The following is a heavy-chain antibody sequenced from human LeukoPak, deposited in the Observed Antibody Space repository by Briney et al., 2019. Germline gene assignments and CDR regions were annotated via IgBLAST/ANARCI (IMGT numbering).Heavy chain of an antibody. D-gene: IGHD2-21*01. CDR2: IIPILGIA. Sequence: SVKVSCKASGGTFSSYTISWVRQAPGQGLEWMGRIIPILGIANYAQKFQGRVTITADKSTSTAYMELSSLKASDTAMYYCARQTYCGGDCYSGVFDYWGQGTLVTVSS. CDR1: GGTFSSYT. J-gene: IGHJ4*02. CDR3: ARQTYCGGDCYSGVFDY. V-gene: IGHV1-69*02.